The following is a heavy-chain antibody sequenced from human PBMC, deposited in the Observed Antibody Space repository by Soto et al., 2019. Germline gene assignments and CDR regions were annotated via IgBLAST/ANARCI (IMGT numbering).Heavy chain of an antibody. CDR1: GFTFSSYG. D-gene: IGHD6-19*01. J-gene: IGHJ4*02. V-gene: IGHV3-30*18. CDR3: AKGRIRQGSSGALDY. Sequence: QVQLVESGGGVVRPGRSLRLSCAASGFTFSSYGMHWVRQAPGKGLEWVAVISYDGSNKYYADSVKGRFTISRDNSKNTLYLQMNSLRDEDTAVYYCAKGRIRQGSSGALDYLGQGTLVTVSS. CDR2: ISYDGSNK.